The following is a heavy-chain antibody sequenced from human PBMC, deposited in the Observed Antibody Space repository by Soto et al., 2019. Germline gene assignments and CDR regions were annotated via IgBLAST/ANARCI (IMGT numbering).Heavy chain of an antibody. D-gene: IGHD3-16*01. Sequence: SLRLSCASSGFIFTSYSMVWVRLAPGQGLEWVANIKADGSEKYYVDSVKGRFTISRDNAKNSLYLQMNSLRAEDTAVYYCARARGVDYWGQGTQVTVSS. CDR1: GFIFTSYS. V-gene: IGHV3-7*03. CDR2: IKADGSEK. CDR3: ARARGVDY. J-gene: IGHJ4*02.